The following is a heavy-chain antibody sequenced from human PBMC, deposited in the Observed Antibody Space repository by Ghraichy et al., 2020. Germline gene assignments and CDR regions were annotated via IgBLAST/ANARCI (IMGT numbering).Heavy chain of an antibody. Sequence: GGSLRLSCAASGFTVSSNYMSWVRQAPGKGLEWISVIYSGGSTYYADSVKGRFTISRDNSKNTLYLQMNSLRAEDTAVYYCARSEYYDFWSGYYPFDYWGQGTLVTVSS. V-gene: IGHV3-53*01. CDR1: GFTVSSNY. D-gene: IGHD3-3*01. J-gene: IGHJ4*02. CDR3: ARSEYYDFWSGYYPFDY. CDR2: IYSGGST.